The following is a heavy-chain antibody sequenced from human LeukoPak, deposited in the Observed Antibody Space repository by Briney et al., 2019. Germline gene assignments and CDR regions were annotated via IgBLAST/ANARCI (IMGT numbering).Heavy chain of an antibody. CDR1: GGSISSYY. J-gene: IGHJ4*02. CDR2: IYYSGST. Sequence: SETLSLTCTVSGGSISSYYWSWIRQPPGKGLEWIGYIYYSGSTNYDPSLKSRVTISVDTSKNQFSLKLSSVTAADTAVYYCARDGYNPLVHWGQGTLVTVSS. V-gene: IGHV4-59*12. CDR3: ARDGYNPLVH. D-gene: IGHD5-24*01.